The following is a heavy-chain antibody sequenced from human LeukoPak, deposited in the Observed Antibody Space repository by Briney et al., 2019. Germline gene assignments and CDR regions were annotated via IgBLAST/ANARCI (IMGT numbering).Heavy chain of an antibody. Sequence: GGSLRLSCAASGFTLSSYSMNWVRQAPGKGLEWVSSISRSSSFIYYADSVKGRFTISRENAKNSLYLQMNNLRTEDTAVNYFARYNPPETDHMDVWGKGTTVTVSS. CDR3: ARYNPPETDHMDV. V-gene: IGHV3-21*01. D-gene: IGHD1-14*01. J-gene: IGHJ6*03. CDR2: ISRSSSFI. CDR1: GFTLSSYS.